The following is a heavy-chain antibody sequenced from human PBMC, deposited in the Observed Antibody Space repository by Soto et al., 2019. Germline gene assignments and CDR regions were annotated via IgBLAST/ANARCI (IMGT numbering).Heavy chain of an antibody. D-gene: IGHD6-19*01. Sequence: SETLSLTCTVSGGSISSYYWSWIRQPAGKGLEWIGRIYTSGSTNYNPSLKSRVTMSVDTSKNQFSLKLSSVTAADTAVYYCVKDGSSGWPYYYGLDVWGQGTSVTVSS. CDR1: GGSISSYY. V-gene: IGHV4-4*07. J-gene: IGHJ6*02. CDR3: VKDGSSGWPYYYGLDV. CDR2: IYTSGST.